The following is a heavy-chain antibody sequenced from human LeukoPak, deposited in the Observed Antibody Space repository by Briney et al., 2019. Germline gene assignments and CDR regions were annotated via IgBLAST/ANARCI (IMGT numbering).Heavy chain of an antibody. D-gene: IGHD4-11*01. CDR2: IYNSETT. J-gene: IGHJ6*02. Sequence: SETLSLTCAVYNGSLTDYYWSWIRQSPGKGLEWIGYIYNSETTNYNPSLESRVTISEDTSKNQFSLMLTSVTAADTAVYYCARVVYSHYWPEGMDVWGQGTTVTVSS. CDR3: ARVVYSHYWPEGMDV. CDR1: NGSLTDYY. V-gene: IGHV4-34*01.